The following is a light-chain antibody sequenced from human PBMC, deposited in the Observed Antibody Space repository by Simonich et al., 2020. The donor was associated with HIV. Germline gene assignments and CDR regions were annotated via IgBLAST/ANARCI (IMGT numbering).Light chain of an antibody. CDR1: SSDVGGYNY. V-gene: IGLV2-14*03. CDR3: SSYTSGSTWV. Sequence: QSALTQPPSASGSPGQSVTISCTGTSSDVGGYNYVSWYQRHPGKAPKLMIYDVSKRPSGVSNRFSGSKSGNTASLTISGLQAEDEADYYCSSYTSGSTWVFGGGTKLTVL. CDR2: DVS. J-gene: IGLJ3*02.